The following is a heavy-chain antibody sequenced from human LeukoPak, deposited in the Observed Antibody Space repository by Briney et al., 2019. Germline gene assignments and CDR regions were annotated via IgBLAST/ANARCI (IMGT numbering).Heavy chain of an antibody. Sequence: PSETLSLTCTVSGGSISSGGYYWSWIRQHPGKGLEWIGYIYYSGSTYYNPSLKSRVTISVDTSKNQFSLKLSSVTAAGTAVYYCARDPSGSYYGYFDYWGQGTLVTVSS. J-gene: IGHJ4*02. CDR3: ARDPSGSYYGYFDY. CDR1: GGSISSGGYY. CDR2: IYYSGST. V-gene: IGHV4-31*03. D-gene: IGHD1-26*01.